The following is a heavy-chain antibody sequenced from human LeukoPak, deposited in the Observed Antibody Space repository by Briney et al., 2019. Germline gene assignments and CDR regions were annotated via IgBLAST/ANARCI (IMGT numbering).Heavy chain of an antibody. CDR1: GGSISSYY. V-gene: IGHV4-59*12. J-gene: IGHJ4*02. CDR3: AREPIRVTTMYYFDY. CDR2: IYYSGST. D-gene: IGHD4-17*01. Sequence: PSETLSLTCTVSGGSISSYYWSWIRQPPGKGLEWIGYIYYSGSTNYNPSLKSRVTISVDTSKNQFSLKLSSVTAADTAVYYCAREPIRVTTMYYFDYWGQGTLVTVSS.